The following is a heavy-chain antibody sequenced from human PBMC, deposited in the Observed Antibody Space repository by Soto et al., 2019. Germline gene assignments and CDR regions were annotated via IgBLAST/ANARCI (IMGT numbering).Heavy chain of an antibody. Sequence: GGSLRLSCAASGFTFSSYAMSWVRQAPGKGLEWVSAISGSGGSTYYADSVKGRFTISRDNSKNTLYLQMNSLRAEDTAVYYCATRPARTQITIAARQYWGQGTLVTVSS. CDR2: ISGSGGST. CDR3: ATRPARTQITIAARQY. D-gene: IGHD6-6*01. V-gene: IGHV3-23*01. CDR1: GFTFSSYA. J-gene: IGHJ4*02.